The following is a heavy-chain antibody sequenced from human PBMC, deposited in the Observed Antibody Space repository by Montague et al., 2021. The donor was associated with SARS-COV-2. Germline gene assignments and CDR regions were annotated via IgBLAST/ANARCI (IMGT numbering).Heavy chain of an antibody. Sequence: SETLSLTCAVSGGSISSSHWWSWSRQPPGKGLEWIGENSHSGSTNYNPSLKTRVTISLDTSKNQLSLKLTSVTAADTAIYYCARSGCTYRLRTYAMDVWGQGTTVTVSS. CDR2: NSHSGST. CDR1: GGSISSSHW. J-gene: IGHJ6*02. D-gene: IGHD5-18*01. CDR3: ARSGCTYRLRTYAMDV. V-gene: IGHV4-4*02.